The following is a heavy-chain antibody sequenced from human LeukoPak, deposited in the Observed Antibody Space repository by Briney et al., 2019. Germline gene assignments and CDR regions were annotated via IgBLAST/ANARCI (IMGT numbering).Heavy chain of an antibody. CDR2: INHSGST. CDR3: ARAPYSSSWYLGDFDY. V-gene: IGHV4-34*01. D-gene: IGHD6-13*01. Sequence: PSETLSLTCAVYGGSFSGYYWSWIRQPPGKGLEWIGEINHSGSTNYNPSLKSRVTISVDTSKNQFSLKLSSVTAADTAVYYCARAPYSSSWYLGDFDYWGQGTLVTVSS. J-gene: IGHJ4*02. CDR1: GGSFSGYY.